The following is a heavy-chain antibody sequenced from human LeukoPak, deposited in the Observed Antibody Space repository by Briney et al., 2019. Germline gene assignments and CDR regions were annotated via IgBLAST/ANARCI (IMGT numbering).Heavy chain of an antibody. J-gene: IGHJ4*02. D-gene: IGHD3-3*01. V-gene: IGHV3-64*01. CDR1: GFTFSSYA. CDR3: AKDRTIFGVVIGGGYFDY. Sequence: GGSLRLSCAASGFTFSSYAMHWVRQAPGKGLEYVSAISSNGGSTYYANSVKGRFTISRDNSKNTLYLQMNSLRAEDTAVYYCAKDRTIFGVVIGGGYFDYWGQGTLVTVSS. CDR2: ISSNGGST.